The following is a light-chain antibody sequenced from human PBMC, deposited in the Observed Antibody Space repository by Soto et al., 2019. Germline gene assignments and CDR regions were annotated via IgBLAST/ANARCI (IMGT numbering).Light chain of an antibody. Sequence: QSVLTQPPSASGTPWQRVTISCSGSISNLGSNFVFWYQQLPGAAPKLLISRNDQRPSGVPDRFSGSKSGTSASLAISGLRSEDEADYHCAAWDDSLSGVVFGGGTQLTVL. V-gene: IGLV1-47*01. CDR2: RND. CDR3: AAWDDSLSGVV. CDR1: ISNLGSNF. J-gene: IGLJ3*02.